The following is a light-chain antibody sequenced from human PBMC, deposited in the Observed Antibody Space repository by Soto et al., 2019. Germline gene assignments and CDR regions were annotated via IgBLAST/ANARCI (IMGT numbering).Light chain of an antibody. J-gene: IGKJ1*01. CDR1: QSITTF. CDR2: AAS. CDR3: QQYNNWPLWT. V-gene: IGKV1-39*01. Sequence: DIQMTQSPSSLSASVGDRVTITCRASQSITTFLNWYQQKPGKAPNLLIYAASSLQSGVPSRFSGSGSGTEFTLTISSLQSEDFAVYYCQQYNNWPLWTVGQGTKGDIK.